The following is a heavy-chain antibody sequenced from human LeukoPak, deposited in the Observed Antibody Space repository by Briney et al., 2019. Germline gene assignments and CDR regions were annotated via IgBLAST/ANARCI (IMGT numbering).Heavy chain of an antibody. CDR2: IAVGSGNT. V-gene: IGHV1-58*02. D-gene: IGHD3-10*01. CDR3: AARFGSLLRDY. CDR1: GFSFTTSA. J-gene: IGHJ4*02. Sequence: ASVKVSCKTSGFSFTTSAMRWVRQPRGQRLEWIGWIAVGSGNTNYAQKFQERVTITRDLSTNTAYMELSGLRSEDTAVYYCAARFGSLLRDYWGQGTLVTVSS.